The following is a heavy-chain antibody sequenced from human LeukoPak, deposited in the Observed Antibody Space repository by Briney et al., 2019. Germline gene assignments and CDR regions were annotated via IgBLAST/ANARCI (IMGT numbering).Heavy chain of an antibody. Sequence: GGSLRLSCAASGFTVITNDMTWVRQAPGKGLEWVSVLYSDGNTKYADSVQGRFTISRDNSKNTLYLEMNSLSPDDTAVYYCARGVEPLAADTLAYWGQGTLATVSS. CDR1: GFTVITND. V-gene: IGHV3-53*01. CDR2: LYSDGNT. CDR3: ARGVEPLAADTLAY. D-gene: IGHD1-14*01. J-gene: IGHJ4*02.